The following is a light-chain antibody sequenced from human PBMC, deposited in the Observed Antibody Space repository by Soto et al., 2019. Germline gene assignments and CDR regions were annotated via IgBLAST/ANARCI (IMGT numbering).Light chain of an antibody. CDR2: GAS. J-gene: IGKJ1*01. CDR3: QQYGGSPQT. Sequence: STQSPGTLSLSPGERATLSCRASQSVSNYLAWYQQKPGQAPRLLIYGASRRATVIPDRFSGSGSGTDFTLTISRLEPEDFAVYYCQQYGGSPQTFGQGTNVEIK. V-gene: IGKV3-20*01. CDR1: QSVSNY.